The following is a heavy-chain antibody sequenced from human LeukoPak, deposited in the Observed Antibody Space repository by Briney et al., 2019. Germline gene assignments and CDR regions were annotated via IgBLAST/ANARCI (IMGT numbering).Heavy chain of an antibody. J-gene: IGHJ4*02. CDR3: ARDHRYAFDN. Sequence: GGSLRLSCAASGLTFMEFSMNWVRQAPGKGLEWTSYVGISSGNTKYADSVKGQFPISGDSDKNSVFLQMNSRRVEDTAVYYCARDHRYAFDNWGQGTLVTVSS. V-gene: IGHV3-48*04. D-gene: IGHD5-12*01. CDR1: GLTFMEFS. CDR2: VGISSGNT.